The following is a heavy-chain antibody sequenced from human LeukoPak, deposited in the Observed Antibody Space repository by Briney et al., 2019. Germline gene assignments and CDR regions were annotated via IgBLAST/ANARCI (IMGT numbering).Heavy chain of an antibody. CDR1: GFTFSSYG. CDR3: AKDSLWFLYYFDY. V-gene: IGHV3-23*01. D-gene: IGHD5-18*01. J-gene: IGHJ4*02. Sequence: GGTLRLSCAASGFTFSSYGMSWVRQAPGKGLEWVSAISGSGGSTYYADSVKGRFTISRDNSKNTLYLQMNSLGAEDTAVYYCAKDSLWFLYYFDYWGQGTLVTVSS. CDR2: ISGSGGST.